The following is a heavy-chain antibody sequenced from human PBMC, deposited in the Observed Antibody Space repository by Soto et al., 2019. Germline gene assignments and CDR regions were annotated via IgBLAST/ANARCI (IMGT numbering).Heavy chain of an antibody. CDR3: ARDGGATIHYYYYGMDV. CDR2: INHSGST. Sequence: PSETLSLTCAVYGGSFSGYYWSWIRQPPGKGLEWIGEINHSGSTNYNPSLKSRVTISVDTSKNQFSLKLSSVTAADTAAYYCARDGGATIHYYYYGMDVWGQGTTVTVSS. V-gene: IGHV4-34*01. J-gene: IGHJ6*02. D-gene: IGHD5-12*01. CDR1: GGSFSGYY.